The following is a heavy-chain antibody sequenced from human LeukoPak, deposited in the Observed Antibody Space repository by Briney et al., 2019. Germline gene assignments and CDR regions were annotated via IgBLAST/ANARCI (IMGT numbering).Heavy chain of an antibody. CDR1: GFTVSSNY. D-gene: IGHD5-12*01. J-gene: IGHJ4*02. CDR2: ISGSGGST. Sequence: GGSLRLSCAASGFTVSSNYMSWVRQAPGKGLEWVSAISGSGGSTYYADSVKGRFTISRDNSKNTLYLQMNSLRAEDTAVYYCARSLIYSGYDSGYFDYWGQGTLVTVSS. V-gene: IGHV3-23*01. CDR3: ARSLIYSGYDSGYFDY.